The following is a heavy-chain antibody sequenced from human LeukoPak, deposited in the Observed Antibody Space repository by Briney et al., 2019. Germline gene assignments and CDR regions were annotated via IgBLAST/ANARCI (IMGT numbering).Heavy chain of an antibody. D-gene: IGHD5-12*01. CDR1: EYTFTDYN. Sequence: ASLKVSCKASEYTFTDYNVHWVRQAPGQGLEWMGWITPKSGATNYAQKFQGRVTLTRDTSISTTYMEVNNLISEDTAVYYCAREREATWKRYYFDYWGQGTLVTVSS. CDR2: ITPKSGAT. V-gene: IGHV1-2*02. CDR3: AREREATWKRYYFDY. J-gene: IGHJ4*02.